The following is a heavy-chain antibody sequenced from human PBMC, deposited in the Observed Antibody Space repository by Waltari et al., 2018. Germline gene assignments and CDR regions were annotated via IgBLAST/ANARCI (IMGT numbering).Heavy chain of an antibody. D-gene: IGHD6-13*01. V-gene: IGHV3-33*01. J-gene: IGHJ4*02. Sequence: QVQLVESGGGVVQPGRSLRLSCAASGFPFSSSGMHWVRQAPGKGLEWVAVIWYDGSNKYYADSVKGRFTISRDNSKNTLYLQMNSLRAEDTAVYYCASANRPISSSWYYFDYWGQGTLVSVSS. CDR2: IWYDGSNK. CDR3: ASANRPISSSWYYFDY. CDR1: GFPFSSSG.